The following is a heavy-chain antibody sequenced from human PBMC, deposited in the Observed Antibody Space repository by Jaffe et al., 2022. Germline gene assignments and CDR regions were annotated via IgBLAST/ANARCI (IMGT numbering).Heavy chain of an antibody. CDR3: ARLIRVVTLDEVYYYMDV. CDR2: IFSNDEK. CDR1: GFSLSNARMG. J-gene: IGHJ6*03. V-gene: IGHV2-26*01. Sequence: QVTLKESGPVLVKPTETLTLTCTVSGFSLSNARMGVSWIRQPPGKALEWLAHIFSNDEKSYSTSLKSRLTISKDTSKSQVVLTMTNMDPVDTATYYCARLIRVVTLDEVYYYMDVWGKGTTVTVSS. D-gene: IGHD3-3*01.